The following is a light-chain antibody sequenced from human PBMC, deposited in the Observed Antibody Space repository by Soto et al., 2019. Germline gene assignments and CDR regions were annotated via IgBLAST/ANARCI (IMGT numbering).Light chain of an antibody. J-gene: IGLJ2*01. Sequence: QAVVTQEPSLTVSPGGTVTLTCAPSSGAVTSGNYPNWFQQKPGQAPRALIYSTNHKYSWTPARFSGSLLGGKAALTLSGVQPEDEDDYYCLLYYGGQLGVFGGGTKVTVL. CDR3: LLYYGGQLGV. CDR1: SGAVTSGNY. V-gene: IGLV7-43*01. CDR2: STN.